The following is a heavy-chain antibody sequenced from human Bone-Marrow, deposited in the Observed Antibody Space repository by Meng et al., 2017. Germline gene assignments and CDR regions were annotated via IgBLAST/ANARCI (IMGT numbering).Heavy chain of an antibody. CDR2: ISYDGSNK. J-gene: IGHJ4*02. CDR1: GFTFSSYA. Sequence: GESLKISCAASGFTFSSYAMHWVRQAPGKGLEWVAVISYDGSNKYYADSVKGRFAISRDNSKNTLYLQMNSLRPEDTAVYYCARVVDTSWSIDYWGQGTLVTVSS. D-gene: IGHD2-2*01. CDR3: ARVVDTSWSIDY. V-gene: IGHV3-30*01.